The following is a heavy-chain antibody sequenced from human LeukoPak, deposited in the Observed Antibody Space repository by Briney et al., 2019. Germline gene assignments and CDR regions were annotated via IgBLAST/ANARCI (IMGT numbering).Heavy chain of an antibody. CDR2: ISSSGNTI. V-gene: IGHV3-48*03. Sequence: PGGSLRLSCAASGFTVSSNYMNWVRQAPGKGLEWVSYISSSGNTIYYADSVKGRFTISRDNAKSSLYLHMNSLRVEDTAVYYCARGGLVGDYWGQGTLVAVSS. CDR1: GFTVSSNY. D-gene: IGHD2-8*02. CDR3: ARGGLVGDY. J-gene: IGHJ4*02.